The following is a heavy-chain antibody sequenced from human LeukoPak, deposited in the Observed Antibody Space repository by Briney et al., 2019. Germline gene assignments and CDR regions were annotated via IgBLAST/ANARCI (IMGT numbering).Heavy chain of an antibody. CDR3: ASDVLRFFNGGWFDP. Sequence: SVKVSCKASGGTFSSYAISWVRQAPGQGLEWMGGIIPIFGTANYAQKFQGRVTITADKSTSTAYMELSSLRSEDTAVYYCASDVLRFFNGGWFDPWGQGTLVTVSS. CDR1: GGTFSSYA. CDR2: IIPIFGTA. D-gene: IGHD3-3*01. J-gene: IGHJ5*02. V-gene: IGHV1-69*06.